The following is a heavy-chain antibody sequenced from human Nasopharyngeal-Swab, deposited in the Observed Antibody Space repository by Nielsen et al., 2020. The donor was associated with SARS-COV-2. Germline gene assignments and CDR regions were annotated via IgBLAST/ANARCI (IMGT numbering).Heavy chain of an antibody. V-gene: IGHV4-59*01. J-gene: IGHJ4*02. CDR1: GGSISSYY. CDR3: ASFGGGSQFDY. CDR2: IYYSGST. Sequence: SETLSLTCTVSGGSISSYYWSWIRQPPGKGLEWIGNIYYSGSTNYNPPLKSRVTISVDTSKNQFSLKLSSVTAADTAVYYCASFGGGSQFDYWGQGTLVTVSS. D-gene: IGHD2-15*01.